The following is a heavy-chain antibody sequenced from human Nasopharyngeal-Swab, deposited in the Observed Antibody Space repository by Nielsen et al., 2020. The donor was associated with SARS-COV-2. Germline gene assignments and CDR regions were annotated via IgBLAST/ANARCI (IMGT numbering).Heavy chain of an antibody. V-gene: IGHV4-31*02. J-gene: IGHJ4*02. D-gene: IGHD6-6*01. CDR2: IYYSGST. CDR3: ARGGAARSGFDY. Sequence: RQSPGKGLEWIGYIYYSGSTCYNRLLKRRVTISVDTSKNQFSLKLSSVTAADTAVYYCARGGAARSGFDYWGQGTLVTVSS.